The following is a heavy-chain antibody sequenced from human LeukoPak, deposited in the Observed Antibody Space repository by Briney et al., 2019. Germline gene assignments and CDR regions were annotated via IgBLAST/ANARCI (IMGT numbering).Heavy chain of an antibody. D-gene: IGHD3-10*01. CDR3: AREPLAWFGESSDAFDI. J-gene: IGHJ3*02. V-gene: IGHV1-18*01. Sequence: ASVKVSCKASGYTFTSYGISWVRQAPGQGLEWMGWISAYNGNTNYAQKLQGRVTMTTDTPTSTAYMELRSLRSDDTAVYYCAREPLAWFGESSDAFDIWGQGTMVTVSS. CDR1: GYTFTSYG. CDR2: ISAYNGNT.